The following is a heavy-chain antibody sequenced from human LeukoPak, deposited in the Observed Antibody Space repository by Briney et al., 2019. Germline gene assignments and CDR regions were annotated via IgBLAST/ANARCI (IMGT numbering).Heavy chain of an antibody. Sequence: GGSLRLSCSASGFTFGSYAMHWVRQAPGKGLEYVSAISSNGGSTYYADSVKGRFTISRDNSKHTLYLQMSSLRAEDTAVYYCVKDTLQGPFDYWGQGTLVTVSS. CDR2: ISSNGGST. CDR1: GFTFGSYA. CDR3: VKDTLQGPFDY. D-gene: IGHD4-11*01. J-gene: IGHJ4*02. V-gene: IGHV3-64D*06.